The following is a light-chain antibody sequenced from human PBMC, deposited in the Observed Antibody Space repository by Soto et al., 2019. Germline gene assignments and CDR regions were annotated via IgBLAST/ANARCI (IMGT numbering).Light chain of an antibody. CDR1: SSDVGSYNF. CDR2: DVF. V-gene: IGLV2-11*01. Sequence: QAVVTQPRSVSGSPGQSVTISCTATSSDVGSYNFVSWYQHHPGKAPKLLIYDVFKRPSGVPDRFSGSKSGYTASLTISGLQAEDESEYYCCSYAGSFTHYVFGTGTKLTVL. J-gene: IGLJ1*01. CDR3: CSYAGSFTHYV.